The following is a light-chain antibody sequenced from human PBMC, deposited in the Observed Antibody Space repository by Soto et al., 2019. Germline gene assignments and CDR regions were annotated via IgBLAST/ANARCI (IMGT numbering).Light chain of an antibody. CDR2: EVS. CDR3: SSYTTSSTRV. V-gene: IGLV2-14*01. CDR1: SSDVGGYNH. J-gene: IGLJ1*01. Sequence: QSVLTQPASVSGSPGQSITISCTGTSSDVGGYNHVSWYQQHPGKAPKLMIYEVSRRPSGVSNRFSGSKSGNTASLTISGLQAEDEADYYCSSYTTSSTRVFXTGTKVTVL.